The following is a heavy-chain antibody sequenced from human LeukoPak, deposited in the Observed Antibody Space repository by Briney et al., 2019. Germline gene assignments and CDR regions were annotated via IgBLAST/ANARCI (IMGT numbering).Heavy chain of an antibody. CDR2: INSDGSSI. V-gene: IGHV3-74*03. Sequence: GGSLRFSCAASGFTFSSYWMNWFRQAPGKGLLWVSRINSDGSSITNADSVKGRFTISRDNAKNTLFLQMNSLRVEDTAVYYCAREGRVSGYDFDCWGQGTLVTVSS. CDR1: GFTFSSYW. J-gene: IGHJ4*02. D-gene: IGHD5-12*01. CDR3: AREGRVSGYDFDC.